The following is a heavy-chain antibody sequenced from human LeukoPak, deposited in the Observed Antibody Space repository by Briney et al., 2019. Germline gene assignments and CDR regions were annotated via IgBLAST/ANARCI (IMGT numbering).Heavy chain of an antibody. Sequence: KASETLSLTCTVSGGSISSYYWSWIRQPPGKGLEWIGYIYYSGSTNYNPSLKSRVTISVDTSKNQFSLKLSSVTAADTAVYYCASYSSSWLYYYYYGMDVWGQGTTVTVSS. CDR3: ASYSSSWLYYYYYGMDV. CDR1: GGSISSYY. V-gene: IGHV4-59*01. CDR2: IYYSGST. J-gene: IGHJ6*02. D-gene: IGHD6-13*01.